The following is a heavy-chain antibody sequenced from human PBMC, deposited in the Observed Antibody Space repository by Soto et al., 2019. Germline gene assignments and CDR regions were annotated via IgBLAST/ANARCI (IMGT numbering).Heavy chain of an antibody. D-gene: IGHD6-13*01. Sequence: QLQLQESDPGLVKPSETLSLTCTVSGGSISSSSYYWGWIRQPPGKGLEWIGSIYYSGSTYYNPSLKSRVTISVDTSKNQFSLKLSSVTAADTAVYYCARGGYSSSWYGNYFDYWGQGTLVTVSS. J-gene: IGHJ4*02. CDR3: ARGGYSSSWYGNYFDY. CDR1: GGSISSSSYY. CDR2: IYYSGST. V-gene: IGHV4-39*01.